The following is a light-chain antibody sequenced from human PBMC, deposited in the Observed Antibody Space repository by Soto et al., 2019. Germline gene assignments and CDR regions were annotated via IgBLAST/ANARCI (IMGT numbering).Light chain of an antibody. CDR2: GAS. J-gene: IGKJ4*01. V-gene: IGKV3-15*01. Sequence: LITQSPATLSVSPGDRTNFSCRASQNIRDNLAWYQHKAGRTPRLLIYGASTRAPGIPARFSGAGSGTQFSLTINNLQSDDFATYYCQQYNTFPLIFGGGTKVDIK. CDR1: QNIRDN. CDR3: QQYNTFPLI.